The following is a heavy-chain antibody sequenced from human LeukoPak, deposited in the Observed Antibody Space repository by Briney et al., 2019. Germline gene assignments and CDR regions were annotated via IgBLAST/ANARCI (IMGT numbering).Heavy chain of an antibody. J-gene: IGHJ3*02. D-gene: IGHD2-2*01. CDR2: ISSSSSYI. Sequence: GGALRLSCAASGFTFSSYRMNWVRQAPAKGLEWGSSISSSSSYIYYADSVKGRFTIPSHNAKNSLYLQMNSLRAEDTYLLYCARVARPSAFDIWGQGTMVTVSS. CDR3: ARVARPSAFDI. CDR1: GFTFSSYR. V-gene: IGHV3-21*01.